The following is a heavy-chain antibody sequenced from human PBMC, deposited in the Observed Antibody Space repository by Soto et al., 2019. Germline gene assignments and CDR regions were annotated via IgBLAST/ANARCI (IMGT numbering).Heavy chain of an antibody. J-gene: IGHJ4*02. CDR2: ISAYNGNT. V-gene: IGHV1-18*01. CDR3: ARNALPGGFDKRTPFDY. D-gene: IGHD3-10*01. CDR1: GYTFTSYG. Sequence: QVQLVQSGAEVKKPGASVKVSCKASGYTFTSYGISWVRQAPGQGLEWMGWISAYNGNTNYAQKLQGRVTMTTDTSTSTAYMELRSLRSDDTAVYYCARNALPGGFDKRTPFDYWGQGTLVTVSS.